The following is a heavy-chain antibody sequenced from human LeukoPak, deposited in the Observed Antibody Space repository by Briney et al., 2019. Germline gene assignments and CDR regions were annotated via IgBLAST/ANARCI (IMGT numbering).Heavy chain of an antibody. V-gene: IGHV3-33*01. CDR2: IWYDGSNK. J-gene: IGHJ4*02. Sequence: GGSLRLSCAASGFTFSSYGMHWVRQAPGKGLEWVAVIWYDGSNKYYADSVKGRLTISRDNSKNTLYLQMNSLRAEDTAVYYCARAPRGRFGYRSSWYQLWGQGTLVTVSS. D-gene: IGHD6-13*01. CDR3: ARAPRGRFGYRSSWYQL. CDR1: GFTFSSYG.